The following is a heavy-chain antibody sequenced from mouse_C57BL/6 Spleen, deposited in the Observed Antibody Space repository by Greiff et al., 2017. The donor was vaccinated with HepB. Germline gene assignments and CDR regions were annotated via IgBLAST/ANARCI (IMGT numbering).Heavy chain of an antibody. Sequence: VKLQESGAELVRPGASVTLSCKASGYTFTDYEMHWVKQTPVHGLEWIGAIDPETGGTAYNQKFKGKAILTADKSSSTAYMELRSLTSEDSAVYYCTYALGAMDYWGQGTSVTVSS. CDR2: IDPETGGT. CDR3: TYALGAMDY. D-gene: IGHD3-3*01. CDR1: GYTFTDYE. J-gene: IGHJ4*01. V-gene: IGHV1-15*01.